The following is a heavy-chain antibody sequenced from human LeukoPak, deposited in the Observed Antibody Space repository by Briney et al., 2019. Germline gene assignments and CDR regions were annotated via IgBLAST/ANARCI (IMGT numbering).Heavy chain of an antibody. Sequence: GGSLRPSCAASGFTFSSSWMSWVRQAPGKGLEWVANIKQDGSEIYYVDSVKGRFTISRDNAKNSLSLQMNSLRAEDTAVCYCARDSGWLSDQWGQGTLVTVSS. V-gene: IGHV3-7*01. J-gene: IGHJ4*02. D-gene: IGHD6-19*01. CDR2: IKQDGSEI. CDR3: ARDSGWLSDQ. CDR1: GFTFSSSW.